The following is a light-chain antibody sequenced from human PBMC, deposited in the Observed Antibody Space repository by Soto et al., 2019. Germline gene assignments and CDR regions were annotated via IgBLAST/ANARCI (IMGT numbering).Light chain of an antibody. CDR3: SSYTSSSTSVV. CDR1: SSDVGTYNY. CDR2: DVS. J-gene: IGLJ2*01. V-gene: IGLV2-14*03. Sequence: QSALTQPASVSGSPGQSITISCTGTSSDVGTYNYVSWYQQHPGKAPKLMIYDVSNRPSGVSDRFSGSKSGNTASLTISGLQAEDEADYYCSSYTSSSTSVVFGGGTKLT.